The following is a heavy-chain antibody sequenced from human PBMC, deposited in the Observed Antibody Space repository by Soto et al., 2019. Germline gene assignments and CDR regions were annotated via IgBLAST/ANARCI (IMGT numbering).Heavy chain of an antibody. CDR1: GFSFTTSC. CDR2: IKSKTDGGTP. V-gene: IGHV3-15*01. J-gene: IGHJ6*03. D-gene: IGHD3-16*01. Sequence: PGGSLRLSCAASGFSFTTSCIHWVRQAPGKGLEWVGRIKSKTDGGTPDFAAPVRGRFAISRDDSKSMVYLQMNSLRTEDTAVYSCTRPRGEDAPMHYYMDIWDKETTVT. CDR3: TRPRGEDAPMHYYMDI.